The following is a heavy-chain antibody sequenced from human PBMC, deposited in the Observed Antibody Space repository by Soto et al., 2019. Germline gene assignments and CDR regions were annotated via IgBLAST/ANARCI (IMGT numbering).Heavy chain of an antibody. V-gene: IGHV2-5*02. D-gene: IGHD6-13*01. CDR2: IYWDDDK. CDR3: AHRIAPRSCDY. J-gene: IGHJ4*02. Sequence: FRATLVTHTQSLTLTCTFSGFSHSTSGKDVGWIRQPPGKALEWLALIYWDDDKRYSPSLKSRLTITKDTSKNQVVLTMTNMDPVDTATYFCAHRIAPRSCDYWGQGTQVT. CDR1: GFSHSTSGKD.